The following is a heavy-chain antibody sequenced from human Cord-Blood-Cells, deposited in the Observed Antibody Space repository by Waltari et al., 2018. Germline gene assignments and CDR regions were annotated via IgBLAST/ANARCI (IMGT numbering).Heavy chain of an antibody. CDR1: GGSFSGYY. Sequence: QVQLQQWGAGLLKPSETLSLTCAVYGGSFSGYYWSCIRQPPGKGLEWIGEINHSGSTNYNPSLKSRVTISVDTSKNQFSLKLSSVTAADTAVYYCARGRTGSQLDYWGQGTLVTVSS. V-gene: IGHV4-34*01. J-gene: IGHJ4*02. CDR3: ARGRTGSQLDY. CDR2: INHSGST. D-gene: IGHD1-26*01.